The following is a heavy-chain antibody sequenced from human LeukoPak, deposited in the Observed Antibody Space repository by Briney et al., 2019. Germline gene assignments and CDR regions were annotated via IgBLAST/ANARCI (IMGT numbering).Heavy chain of an antibody. CDR1: GYTFTGYY. Sequence: ASVKVSCKASGYTFTGYYMDWVRQAPGQGLEWMGRINPNSGGTNYAQEFQGRVTMTRDTSISTAYMELSRLRSDDTAVYYCARLLWFGELPVSFDYWGQGTLVTVSS. CDR2: INPNSGGT. CDR3: ARLLWFGELPVSFDY. V-gene: IGHV1-2*06. D-gene: IGHD3-10*01. J-gene: IGHJ4*02.